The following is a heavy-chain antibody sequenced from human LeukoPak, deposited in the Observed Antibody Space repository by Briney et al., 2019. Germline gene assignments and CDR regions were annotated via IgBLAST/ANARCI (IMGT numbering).Heavy chain of an antibody. Sequence: ASVKVSCKASGYTFTSYDINWVRQATGQGLEWMGWMNPNSGNTGYAQKFQGRVTMTRDTSTSTVYMELSSLRSEDTAVYYCARAPGPSNQNAFDIWGQGTMVTVSS. D-gene: IGHD1-14*01. J-gene: IGHJ3*02. CDR1: GYTFTSYD. CDR3: ARAPGPSNQNAFDI. CDR2: MNPNSGNT. V-gene: IGHV1-8*01.